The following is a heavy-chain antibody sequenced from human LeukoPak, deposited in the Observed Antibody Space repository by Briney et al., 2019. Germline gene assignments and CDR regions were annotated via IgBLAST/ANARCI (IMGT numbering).Heavy chain of an antibody. Sequence: GGSLRLSCAASGFTFSSYNMNWVRQAPGKGLEWVSSISSSSNYIYYADSVKGRFTTSRDSSENSLYLQMNSLRAEDTALYYCARDYYGMDVWGQGTTVTVSS. V-gene: IGHV3-21*01. CDR3: ARDYYGMDV. CDR2: ISSSSNYI. J-gene: IGHJ6*02. CDR1: GFTFSSYN.